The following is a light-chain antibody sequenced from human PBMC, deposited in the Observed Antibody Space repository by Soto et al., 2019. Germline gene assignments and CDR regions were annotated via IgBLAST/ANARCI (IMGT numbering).Light chain of an antibody. V-gene: IGKV1-39*01. CDR3: QQSYSTPIT. J-gene: IGKJ5*01. CDR1: QSISSY. CDR2: AAS. Sequence: DIQMTPSPSSLSASVGDRVTITYRASQSISSYLNWYQQNPGKAPKLIKYAASSMQSGVQSRISGSVSGTDFTLTISSLQPEDFATYYCQQSYSTPITFDQGTRLEIK.